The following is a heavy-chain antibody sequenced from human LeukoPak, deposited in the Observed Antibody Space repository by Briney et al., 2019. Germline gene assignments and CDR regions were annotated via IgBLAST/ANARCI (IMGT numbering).Heavy chain of an antibody. Sequence: SETLSSTGTVSGCSISSSSYYWGWIRQPPGKRLEWIGSIYYSGSTYYNPSLKSRVTISVDTSKNQFSLKLSSVTAADTAVYYCARVPARSGYSGYFDYWGQGTLVTVSS. J-gene: IGHJ4*02. CDR2: IYYSGST. D-gene: IGHD3-22*01. CDR3: ARVPARSGYSGYFDY. V-gene: IGHV4-39*07. CDR1: GCSISSSSYY.